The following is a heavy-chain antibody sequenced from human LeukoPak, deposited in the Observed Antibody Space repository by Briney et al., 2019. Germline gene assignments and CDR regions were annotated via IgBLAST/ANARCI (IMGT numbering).Heavy chain of an antibody. Sequence: GGSLRLSCAASGFTFSSYWMSWVRQAPGKGLEWVSSISSSSSYIYYADSVKGRFTISRDNAKNSLYLQMNSLRAEDTAVYYCARGKGIAVAGTYYFDYWGQGTLVTVSS. D-gene: IGHD6-19*01. CDR1: GFTFSSYW. CDR3: ARGKGIAVAGTYYFDY. CDR2: ISSSSSYI. V-gene: IGHV3-21*01. J-gene: IGHJ4*02.